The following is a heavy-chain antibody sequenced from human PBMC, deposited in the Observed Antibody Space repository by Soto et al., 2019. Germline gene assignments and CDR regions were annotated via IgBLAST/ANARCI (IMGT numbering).Heavy chain of an antibody. CDR2: IWYDGSNK. D-gene: IGHD2-21*02. CDR1: GFTFSSYG. CDR3: ASGGDWNSFDY. Sequence: GGSLRLSCAASGFTFSSYGMHWVRQAPGKGLEWVAVIWYDGSNKYYADSVKGRFTISRDNSKNTLYLQMNSLRAEDTAVYYCASGGDWNSFDYWGQGTLVTVSS. V-gene: IGHV3-33*01. J-gene: IGHJ4*02.